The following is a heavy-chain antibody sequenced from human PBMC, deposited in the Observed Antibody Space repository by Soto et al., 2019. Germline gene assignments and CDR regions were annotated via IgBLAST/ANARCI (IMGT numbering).Heavy chain of an antibody. CDR3: ARIKRKDSSGYYLSSAFDI. V-gene: IGHV1-69*13. CDR2: IIPIFGTA. J-gene: IGHJ3*02. Sequence: SVKVSCKASGGTFSSYSISWVRQAPGQGLEWMGGIIPIFGTANYAQKFQGRVTITADESTSTAYMELSSLRSEDTAVYYCARIKRKDSSGYYLSSAFDIWGQGTMVTVSS. D-gene: IGHD3-22*01. CDR1: GGTFSSYS.